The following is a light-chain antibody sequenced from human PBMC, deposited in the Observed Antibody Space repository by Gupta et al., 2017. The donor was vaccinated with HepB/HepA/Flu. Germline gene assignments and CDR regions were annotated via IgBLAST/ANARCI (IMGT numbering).Light chain of an antibody. J-gene: IGKJ3*01. CDR1: QSLLHSNGYSY. Sequence: DIEMTQSPLSLPVTPGEPASISCRSSQSLLHSNGYSYLDWYLQKPGHSPQLLIYLGSILAPGVPDRFSGSGSGTDFTLKISRVEAEDVGVYYCMQSLHTPLTFGHGTKVDIK. CDR3: MQSLHTPLT. CDR2: LGS. V-gene: IGKV2-28*01.